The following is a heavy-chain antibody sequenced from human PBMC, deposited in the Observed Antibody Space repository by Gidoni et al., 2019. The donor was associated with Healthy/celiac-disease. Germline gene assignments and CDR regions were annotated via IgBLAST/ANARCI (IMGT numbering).Heavy chain of an antibody. V-gene: IGHV3-23*05. D-gene: IGHD3-16*01. Sequence: AAAVKGRFTISRDNSKNTLYLQMNSLRAEDTAVYYCALMIRLVAPADWVDYWGQGTLVTVSS. J-gene: IGHJ4*02. CDR3: ALMIRLVAPADWVDY.